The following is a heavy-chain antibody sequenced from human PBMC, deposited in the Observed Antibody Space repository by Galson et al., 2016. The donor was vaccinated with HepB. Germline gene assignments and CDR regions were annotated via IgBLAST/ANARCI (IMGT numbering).Heavy chain of an antibody. CDR3: ARGDVTSRVSSFDY. Sequence: TLSLTCAVSGGSISSGGYSWSWIRQPPGEGLECIGYIFHSGSTYYNPSLKSRVTISVDRSKNQFSLKLSSVTAADTAVYYCARGDVTSRVSSFDYWGQGTLVTVSS. CDR2: IFHSGST. D-gene: IGHD4-17*01. CDR1: GGSISSGGYS. J-gene: IGHJ4*02. V-gene: IGHV4-30-2*01.